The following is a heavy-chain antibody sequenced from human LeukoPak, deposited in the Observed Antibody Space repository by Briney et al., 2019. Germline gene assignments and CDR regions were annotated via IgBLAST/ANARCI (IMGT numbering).Heavy chain of an antibody. CDR1: GGSISSYY. CDR3: ARGRSGWLHPARDI. D-gene: IGHD5-12*01. V-gene: IGHV4-59*01. CDR2: IYYSGST. Sequence: SETLSLTCTVSGGSISSYYWSWIRQPPGKGLEWIGYIYYSGSTNYNPSLKSRVTISVDTSKNQFSLKLSSVTAADTAVYYCARGRSGWLHPARDIWGQGTMVTVSS. J-gene: IGHJ3*02.